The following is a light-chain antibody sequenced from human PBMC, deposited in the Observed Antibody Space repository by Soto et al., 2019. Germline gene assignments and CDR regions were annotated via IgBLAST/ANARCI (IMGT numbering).Light chain of an antibody. CDR2: RNN. CDR3: QSYDSSLSRRWV. J-gene: IGLJ3*02. Sequence: QSVLTQPPSASGTPGQRVNISCSGSSSNIGSNYVYWYRQFPGTAPKLLIQRNNQRPSGVPARFSGSKSGTSASLAISGLRSEDEADYYCQSYDSSLSRRWVFGGGTKLTVL. V-gene: IGLV1-47*01. CDR1: SSNIGSNY.